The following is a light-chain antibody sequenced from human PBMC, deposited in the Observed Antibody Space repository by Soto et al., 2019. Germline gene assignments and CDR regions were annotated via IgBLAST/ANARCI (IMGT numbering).Light chain of an antibody. CDR1: QTISNC. CDR3: QQYNGYPLT. J-gene: IGKJ4*01. V-gene: IGKV1-5*01. Sequence: DIQMTQSPSTLSASVGDRVTITCRASQTISNCLAWYQQKPGKAPTLLIYDASSLQIGVPSRFSGFGSGTEFTLTISSLQPDDFATYYCQQYNGYPLTFGGGTKVEIK. CDR2: DAS.